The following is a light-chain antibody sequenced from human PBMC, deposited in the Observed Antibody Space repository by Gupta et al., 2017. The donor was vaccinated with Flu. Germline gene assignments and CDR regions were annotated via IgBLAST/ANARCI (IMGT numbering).Light chain of an antibody. CDR2: ENT. J-gene: IGLJ3*02. V-gene: IGLV1-44*01. Sequence: QSVLPPPPSASETPGQTVTIFCSGRSSNIGSHSVTWYQQIPGKAPKLLIYENTQRPSGVPDRVSGSKSGASASLTISGLQAEDEADYYCGAWDVSLNTWVFGGGTKLTVL. CDR1: SSNIGSHS. CDR3: GAWDVSLNTWV.